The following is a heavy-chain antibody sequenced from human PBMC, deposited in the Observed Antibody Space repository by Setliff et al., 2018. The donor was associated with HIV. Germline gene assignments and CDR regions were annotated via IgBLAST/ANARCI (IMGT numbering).Heavy chain of an antibody. J-gene: IGHJ4*02. D-gene: IGHD6-13*01. V-gene: IGHV1-46*01. CDR1: GYRFPTYE. CDR2: ITPFGGST. Sequence: ASVKVSCKASGYRFPTYEMHWVRQAPGEGLEWIGIITPFGGSTYYAQKFQGRVTLTMDTSTSTFYMELSSLRFEDTAVYYCARAPPSGKARPYYFDYWGRGTLVTVSS. CDR3: ARAPPSGKARPYYFDY.